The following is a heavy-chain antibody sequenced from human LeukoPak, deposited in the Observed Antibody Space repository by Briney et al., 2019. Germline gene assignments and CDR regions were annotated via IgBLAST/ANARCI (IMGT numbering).Heavy chain of an antibody. D-gene: IGHD2-2*01. Sequence: SGGSLGLSCAASGFTFSSYAMSWVRQAPGKGLEWVSAISGSGGSTYYADSVKGRFTISRDNSKNTLYLQMNSLRAEDTAVYHCARVPAASLSGWWFDPWGQGTLVTVSS. CDR1: GFTFSSYA. CDR3: ARVPAASLSGWWFDP. J-gene: IGHJ5*02. CDR2: ISGSGGST. V-gene: IGHV3-23*01.